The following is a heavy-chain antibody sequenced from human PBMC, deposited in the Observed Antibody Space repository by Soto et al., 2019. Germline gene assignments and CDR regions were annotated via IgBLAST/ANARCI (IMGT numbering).Heavy chain of an antibody. CDR1: GFSLSTSGMC. D-gene: IGHD3-10*01. Sequence: SGPTLVNPTQTLTLTCTFSGFSLSTSGMCVSWIRQPPGKALEWLALIDWDDDKYYSTSLKTRLTISKDTSKNQVVLTMTNTDPVDTATYYCARIRHHYGSGSYFDYWGQLPLVTVSS. J-gene: IGHJ4*02. V-gene: IGHV2-70*01. CDR3: ARIRHHYGSGSYFDY. CDR2: IDWDDDK.